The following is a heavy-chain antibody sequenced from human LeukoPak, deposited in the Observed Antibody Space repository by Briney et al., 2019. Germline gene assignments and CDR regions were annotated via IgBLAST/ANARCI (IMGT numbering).Heavy chain of an antibody. Sequence: ASVKVSCKASGYTFTSYAMNWVRQAPGQGLERMGWINTNTGNPTYAQGFTGRFVFSLDTSVSTAYLQISSLKAEDTAVYYCARDPPRGYSYGFGGYWGQGTLVTVSS. CDR1: GYTFTSYA. D-gene: IGHD5-18*01. CDR2: INTNTGNP. V-gene: IGHV7-4-1*02. J-gene: IGHJ4*02. CDR3: ARDPPRGYSYGFGGY.